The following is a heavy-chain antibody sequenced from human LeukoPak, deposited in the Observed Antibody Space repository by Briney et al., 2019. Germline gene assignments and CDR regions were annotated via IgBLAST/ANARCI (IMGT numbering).Heavy chain of an antibody. CDR1: GFSFSSHW. D-gene: IGHD5-18*01. J-gene: IGHJ4*02. Sequence: PGGSLRLSCSASGFSFSSHWMHWVRQVPGKGLVWVSRINSVGSRTDYADSVKGRFTISRDNARNTLYLQMNSLRAEDTAVYYCTSDTVDAALGIDYWGQGTLVTVSS. V-gene: IGHV3-74*01. CDR2: INSVGSRT. CDR3: TSDTVDAALGIDY.